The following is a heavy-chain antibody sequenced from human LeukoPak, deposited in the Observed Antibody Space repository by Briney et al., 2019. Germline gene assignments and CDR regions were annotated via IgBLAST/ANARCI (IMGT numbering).Heavy chain of an antibody. J-gene: IGHJ3*02. CDR3: ARDSGSEQAFDI. CDR2: IYYSGST. V-gene: IGHV4-59*01. Sequence: SETLSLTCTVSGGSISSYYWSWIRQPPGKGLEWIGYIYYSGSTNYNPSLKSRVTISVDTSKNQFSLKLSSVTAADTAVYYCARDSGSEQAFDIWGQGTMVTVSS. D-gene: IGHD1-26*01. CDR1: GGSISSYY.